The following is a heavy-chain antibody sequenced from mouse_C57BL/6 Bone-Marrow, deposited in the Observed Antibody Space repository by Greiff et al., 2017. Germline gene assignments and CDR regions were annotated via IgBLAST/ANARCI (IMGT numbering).Heavy chain of an antibody. CDR3: ARLGYYYGSSYVWYFDV. CDR1: GYSFTDYN. CDR2: INPNYGTT. Sequence: EVQLQQSGPELVKPGASVKISCKASGYSFTDYNMNWVKQSNGKSLEWIGVINPNYGTTSYNQKFKGKATLTVDQSSSQAYMQLNSLTSEDSAVYYCARLGYYYGSSYVWYFDVWGTGTTVTVSS. V-gene: IGHV1-39*01. J-gene: IGHJ1*03. D-gene: IGHD1-1*01.